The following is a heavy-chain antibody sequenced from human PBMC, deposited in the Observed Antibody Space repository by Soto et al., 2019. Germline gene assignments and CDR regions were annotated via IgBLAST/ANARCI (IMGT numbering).Heavy chain of an antibody. Sequence: PSETLSLTCAVYGGSFSGYYLSWIRQPPGKGLEWIGEINHSGSTNYNPSLKSRVTISVDTSKNQFSLKLSSVTAADTAVYYCARVRDIAARPRWFDPWGQGTLVTVSS. D-gene: IGHD6-6*01. J-gene: IGHJ5*02. CDR2: INHSGST. CDR1: GGSFSGYY. CDR3: ARVRDIAARPRWFDP. V-gene: IGHV4-34*01.